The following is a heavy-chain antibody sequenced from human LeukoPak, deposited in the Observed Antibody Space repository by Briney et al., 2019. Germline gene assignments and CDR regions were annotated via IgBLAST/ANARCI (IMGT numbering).Heavy chain of an antibody. Sequence: GASVKVSCKASGYTFTSNDINWVRQATGQGLEWMGWMSPNSDNRGYEQNFQGRVTMTMDTSISTAYMELSSLRSEDTAVYYCAAIMVVTAGVAFNIWGQGTMVTVSS. CDR2: MSPNSDNR. D-gene: IGHD2-21*02. CDR3: AAIMVVTAGVAFNI. CDR1: GYTFTSND. J-gene: IGHJ3*02. V-gene: IGHV1-8*01.